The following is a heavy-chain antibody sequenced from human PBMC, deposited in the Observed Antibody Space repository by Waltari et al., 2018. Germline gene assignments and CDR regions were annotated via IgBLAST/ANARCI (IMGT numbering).Heavy chain of an antibody. CDR1: GFTFSSYG. J-gene: IGHJ4*02. V-gene: IGHV4-34*01. CDR3: ARLNRRAAGRSVTYLDY. Sequence: QVQLVESGGGVVQPGGSLRLSCAASGFTFSSYGMHWVRQAPGKGLEGIGEINHSGSTNYNPSLKSRVTISVDTSKNQFSLKLSSVTAADTAVYYCARLNRRAAGRSVTYLDYWGQGTLVTVSS. CDR2: INHSGST. D-gene: IGHD6-25*01.